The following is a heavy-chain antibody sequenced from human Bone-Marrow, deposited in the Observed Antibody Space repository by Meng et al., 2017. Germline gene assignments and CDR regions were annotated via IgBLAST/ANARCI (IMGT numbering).Heavy chain of an antibody. J-gene: IGHJ4*02. D-gene: IGHD5-24*01. V-gene: IGHV1-18*01. CDR1: GYTFTSYG. Sequence: ASVKVSCKASGYTFTSYGISWVRQAPGQGLEWMGWISAYNGNTNYAQKLQGRVTMTRDTSTSTVYMELSSLRSEDTAVYYCAREHLMKRDGYNFDYWGQGTLVTVSS. CDR3: AREHLMKRDGYNFDY. CDR2: ISAYNGNT.